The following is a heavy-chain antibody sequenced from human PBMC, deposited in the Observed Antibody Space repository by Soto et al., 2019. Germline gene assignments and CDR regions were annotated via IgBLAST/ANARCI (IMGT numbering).Heavy chain of an antibody. V-gene: IGHV5-10-1*01. J-gene: IGHJ5*02. CDR2: IDPTDSYT. CDR3: ATTLLPSGSSFFPWFDP. D-gene: IGHD1-26*01. CDR1: EYSFTRKW. Sequence: PGESLKISCKASEYSFTRKWISWVRQMPGKGLEWMGRIDPTDSYTNYSPSFQGHVTISVDKSSSTAYVQWSSLKASDTSMYYCATTLLPSGSSFFPWFDPWGQGTLVTVSS.